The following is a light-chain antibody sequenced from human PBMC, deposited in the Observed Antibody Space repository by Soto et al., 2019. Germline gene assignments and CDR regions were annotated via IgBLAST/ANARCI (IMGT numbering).Light chain of an antibody. J-gene: IGKJ1*01. CDR3: QHYNSYSEA. CDR1: RDIRDF. CDR2: DAS. V-gene: IGKV1-33*01. Sequence: QMTQSPSSLSVSVGDRVTITCQASRDIRDFLNWYQQKPGKAPKLLIFDASKLQTGVPSRFSGSGSGTEFTLTISSLQPDDFATYYCQHYNSYSEAFGQGTKVDIK.